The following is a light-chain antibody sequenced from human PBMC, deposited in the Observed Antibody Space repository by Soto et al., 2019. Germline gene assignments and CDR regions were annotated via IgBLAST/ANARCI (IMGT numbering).Light chain of an antibody. J-gene: IGKJ1*01. CDR1: QSVSNNN. CDR2: GVS. CDR3: QQYSSSLWT. Sequence: EIVLTQSPGTLSLSPGERATLSCRASQSVSNNNLVWFQQKPGQVPRLLIYGVSSRAIGIPDRFSGSGSGTDFTLTISRVEPEDFAVYYCQQYSSSLWTFGQGTKVKIK. V-gene: IGKV3-20*01.